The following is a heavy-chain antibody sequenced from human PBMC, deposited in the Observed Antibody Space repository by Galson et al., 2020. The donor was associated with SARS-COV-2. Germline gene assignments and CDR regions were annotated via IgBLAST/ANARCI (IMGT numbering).Heavy chain of an antibody. CDR2: ISYDGSNK. CDR3: GREGITFGGAYFDY. V-gene: IGHV3-30*04. D-gene: IGHD3-16*01. Sequence: GESLKISCAASGFTFSSYAMNWVRQAPGKGLEWVAVISYDGSNKYYADSVKGRFTISRDNSKNTLYLQMNSLRAEDTAVYYCGREGITFGGAYFDYWGQGTLVTVSS. CDR1: GFTFSSYA. J-gene: IGHJ4*02.